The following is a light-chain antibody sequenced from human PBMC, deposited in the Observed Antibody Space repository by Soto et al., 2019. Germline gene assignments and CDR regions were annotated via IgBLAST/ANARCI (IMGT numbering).Light chain of an antibody. V-gene: IGKV1-5*01. CDR3: QQYNNYWS. CDR2: DAS. J-gene: IGKJ1*01. Sequence: DIQMTQSPSTLSASVGARVTITCRASQNIYNWLAWYQQKPGKAPKLLIYDASNLERGVPSRFSGSGSGTEFTLTISSRQPDYFATYYCQQYNNYWSFGQGTKVEVK. CDR1: QNIYNW.